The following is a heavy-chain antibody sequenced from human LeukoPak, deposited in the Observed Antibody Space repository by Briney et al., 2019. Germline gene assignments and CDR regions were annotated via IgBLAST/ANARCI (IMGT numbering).Heavy chain of an antibody. CDR3: ARDPYSGNYGNDYYYYMDV. D-gene: IGHD1-26*01. Sequence: PGGSLRLSCAASGFTVSSNYMSWVRQAPGKGLEWISFISTSSIYIYYADSVKGRFTISRDNAKNSLYLQMNSLSPDDTAVYFCARDPYSGNYGNDYYYYMDVWGKGTTVTISS. J-gene: IGHJ6*03. V-gene: IGHV3-21*06. CDR1: GFTVSSNY. CDR2: ISTSSIYI.